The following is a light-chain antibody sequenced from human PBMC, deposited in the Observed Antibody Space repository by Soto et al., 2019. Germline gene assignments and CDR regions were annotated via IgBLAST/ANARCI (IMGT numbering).Light chain of an antibody. CDR3: SSYTSSSTPNWV. V-gene: IGLV2-14*01. Sequence: QSALTQPASVSGSPGQSITISCTGTSSDVGGYKYVSWYQQHPGKAPKLMLYEVSNRPSGVSDRFSGSKSGNTASLTISGLQAEDEADYYCSSYTSSSTPNWVFGGGTKLTVL. CDR1: SSDVGGYKY. J-gene: IGLJ3*02. CDR2: EVS.